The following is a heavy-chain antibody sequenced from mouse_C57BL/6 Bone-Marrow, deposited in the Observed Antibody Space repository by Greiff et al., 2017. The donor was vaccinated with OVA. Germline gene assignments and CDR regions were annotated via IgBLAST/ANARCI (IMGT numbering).Heavy chain of an antibody. J-gene: IGHJ2*01. CDR3: TTYRY. Sequence: VQLQQSGAELVRPGASVKLSCTASGFNIKDDYMHWVKESPEQGLEWIGWIDPENGDTEYASKFQGKATITADTSSKTVYLHLSSLTSEDTAVYYCTTYRYWGQGTTLTVSS. V-gene: IGHV14-4*01. CDR1: GFNIKDDY. CDR2: IDPENGDT.